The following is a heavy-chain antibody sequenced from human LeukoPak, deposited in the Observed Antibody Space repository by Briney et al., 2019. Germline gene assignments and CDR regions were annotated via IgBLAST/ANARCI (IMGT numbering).Heavy chain of an antibody. CDR1: GGSISSGGYY. V-gene: IGHV4-31*03. J-gene: IGHJ5*02. CDR3: ARDSGDWFDP. CDR2: IYYSGST. Sequence: PSETLSLTCTDSGGSISSGGYYWTWIRQHPGKGLEWIGYIYYSGSTYYNPSLKSRVNISVDTSKNQFSLQLSSVTAADTAVYYCARDSGDWFDPWGQGTLVTVSS.